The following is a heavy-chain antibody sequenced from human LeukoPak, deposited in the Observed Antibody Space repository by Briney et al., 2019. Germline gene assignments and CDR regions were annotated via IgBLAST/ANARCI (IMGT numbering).Heavy chain of an antibody. J-gene: IGHJ3*02. CDR1: GFDLSKNW. V-gene: IGHV3-7*01. CDR3: ATFSSGFYPKEPFDI. D-gene: IGHD3-22*01. CDR2: IKPDGSET. Sequence: GGSLRLSCAASGFDLSKNWMSWVRQAPGKRLEWVAKIKPDGSETSYVDSVEGRFIISRDNAKNSLFLQMNSLSAEDTALYYCATFSSGFYPKEPFDIWGRGTMVSVSS.